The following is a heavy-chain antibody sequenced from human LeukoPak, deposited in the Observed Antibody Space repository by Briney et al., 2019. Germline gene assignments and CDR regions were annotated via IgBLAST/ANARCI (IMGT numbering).Heavy chain of an antibody. D-gene: IGHD3-10*01. Sequence: GGSLRLSCAASGFTFSTYWMHWVRQVPGKALVWVSRINSDGSRTNYTDSAKGRFTISRDNAKNTLYLQMNSLRAEDTAVYYCARDSPPTYGSGTYYQSNDAFDIWGQGTMVTVSS. CDR1: GFTFSTYW. CDR3: ARDSPPTYGSGTYYQSNDAFDI. V-gene: IGHV3-74*01. CDR2: INSDGSRT. J-gene: IGHJ3*02.